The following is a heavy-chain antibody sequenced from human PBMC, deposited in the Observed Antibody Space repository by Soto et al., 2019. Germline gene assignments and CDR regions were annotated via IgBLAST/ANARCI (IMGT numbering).Heavy chain of an antibody. V-gene: IGHV1-18*01. CDR3: ARTGPPVDY. CDR1: GYTFSSYA. J-gene: IGHJ4*02. Sequence: QVQLVQSGAEVKKPGASVKVSCKASGYTFSSYAISWVRQAPGQGPELMGWIITYNGNTNYAQKLQGRVTMTTDTSTTTAYMDLRSLRSDDTAVYYCARTGPPVDYWGQGTLVTVSS. CDR2: IITYNGNT.